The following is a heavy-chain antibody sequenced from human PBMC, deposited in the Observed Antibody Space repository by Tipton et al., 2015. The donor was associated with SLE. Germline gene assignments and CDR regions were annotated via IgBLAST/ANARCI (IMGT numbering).Heavy chain of an antibody. CDR1: GGSISSYY. Sequence: TLSLTCTVSGGSISSYYWSWIRQPPGKGLEWIGEINHSGSTNYNPSLKSRVTISVDTSKNQFSLKLSSVTAADTAVYLCARDTIFGVAVDYWGQGTLVTVSS. V-gene: IGHV4-34*09. CDR2: INHSGST. J-gene: IGHJ4*02. D-gene: IGHD3-3*01. CDR3: ARDTIFGVAVDY.